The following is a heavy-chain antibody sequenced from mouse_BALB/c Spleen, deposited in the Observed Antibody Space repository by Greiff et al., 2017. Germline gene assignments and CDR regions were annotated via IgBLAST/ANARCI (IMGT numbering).Heavy chain of an antibody. J-gene: IGHJ3*01. CDR1: GFTFSSYG. V-gene: IGHV5-4*02. D-gene: IGHD2-13*01. CDR2: ISDGGSYT. CDR3: ARDRDYASSHGFAY. Sequence: EVKVVESGGGLVQPGGSLKLSCAASGFTFSSYGMYWVRQTPEKRLEWVATISDGGSYTYYPDSVKGRFTISRDNAKNNLYLQMSSLKSEDTAMYYCARDRDYASSHGFAYWGQGTLVTVSA.